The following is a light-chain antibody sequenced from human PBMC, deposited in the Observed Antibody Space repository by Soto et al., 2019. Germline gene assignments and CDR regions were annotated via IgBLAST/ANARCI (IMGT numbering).Light chain of an antibody. CDR2: SNN. V-gene: IGLV1-44*01. CDR1: NSNIGSNS. Sequence: QSVLTQPPSASGTPGQRVAISCSGSNSNIGSNSVSWYQQLPGTAPKLLIYSNNQRPSGVPDRISGSKSGTSASLAISGLQSEDEADYYCAAWDDSLNAYVFGIGTKVTVL. J-gene: IGLJ1*01. CDR3: AAWDDSLNAYV.